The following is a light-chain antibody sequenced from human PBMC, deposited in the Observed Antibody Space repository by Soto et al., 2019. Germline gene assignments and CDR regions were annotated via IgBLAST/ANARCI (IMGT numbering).Light chain of an antibody. J-gene: IGKJ5*01. CDR1: QSISNW. Sequence: DIQMTQSPSTLPASVGDRVTITCRASQSISNWLAWYQQKPGKAPKLLIYAASTLQNGVPSTFSGSGSGTEFTLTISSLQPEDFGTYYCQQFKSYPITFGQGTRLEIK. CDR2: AAS. CDR3: QQFKSYPIT. V-gene: IGKV1-5*01.